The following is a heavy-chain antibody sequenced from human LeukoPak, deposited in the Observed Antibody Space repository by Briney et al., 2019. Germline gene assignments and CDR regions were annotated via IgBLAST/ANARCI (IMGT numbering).Heavy chain of an antibody. V-gene: IGHV3-48*03. CDR3: ARDEGSPLWFEEFVNWFDP. J-gene: IGHJ5*02. D-gene: IGHD3-10*01. CDR1: GFNFNTYE. CDR2: ICGRGITK. Sequence: GGSLRLSCAASGFNFNTYEMNWVRQAPGKGLEWVSYICGRGITKYYADSVKGRFTISRDSAENSLYLQMDDLRVEDTAVYYCARDEGSPLWFEEFVNWFDPWGQGTLVTVSS.